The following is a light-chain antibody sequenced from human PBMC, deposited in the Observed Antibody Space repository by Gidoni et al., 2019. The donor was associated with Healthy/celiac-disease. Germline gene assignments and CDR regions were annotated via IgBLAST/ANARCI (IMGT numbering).Light chain of an antibody. J-gene: IGKJ4*01. CDR2: DAF. V-gene: IGKV3-11*01. CDR1: QSVSSY. Sequence: ELVLTQSPATLSLSPGERATLSCRASQSVSSYLAWYQQKPGQAPRLLIYDAFNRATGIPARFSGSGSGTDFTLTISSLEPEDFAVYYCQQRSNWPPLFGGGTKVEIK. CDR3: QQRSNWPPL.